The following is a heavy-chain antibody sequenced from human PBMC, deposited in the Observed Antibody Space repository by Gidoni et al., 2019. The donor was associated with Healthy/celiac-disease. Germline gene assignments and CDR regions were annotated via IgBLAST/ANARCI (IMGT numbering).Heavy chain of an antibody. CDR2: IYYSGST. V-gene: IGHV4-31*03. D-gene: IGHD2-15*01. CDR1: GGSLSSGGYY. CDR3: ARGYCSGGSCQYVFDY. J-gene: IGHJ4*02. Sequence: QVQLQESGPGLVKPSQTLSLTCTVSGGSLSSGGYYWSWIRQHPGKGLEWIGYIYYSGSTYYNPSLKSRVTISVDTSKNQFSLKLSSVTAADTAVYYCARGYCSGGSCQYVFDYWGQGTLVTVSS.